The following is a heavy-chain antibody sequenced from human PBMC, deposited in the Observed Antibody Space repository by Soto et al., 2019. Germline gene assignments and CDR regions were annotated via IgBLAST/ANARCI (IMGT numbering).Heavy chain of an antibody. CDR1: GYTFTSYG. V-gene: IGHV1-18*01. D-gene: IGHD2-8*01. CDR2: ISAYNGNT. Sequence: ASVKVSCKASGYTFTSYGISWVRQAPGQGLEWMGWISAYNGNTNYAQKLQGRVTMTTDTSTSTAYMELRSLRSDDTAVYYCARWPRGRYCTNGVCHADYWGQGTLVTVSS. J-gene: IGHJ4*02. CDR3: ARWPRGRYCTNGVCHADY.